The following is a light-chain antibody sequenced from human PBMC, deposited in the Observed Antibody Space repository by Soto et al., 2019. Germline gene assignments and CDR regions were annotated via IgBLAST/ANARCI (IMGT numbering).Light chain of an antibody. CDR1: QSISTY. Sequence: DIQMTQTRSSLSASVGDRVTITCRASQSISTYLNWYQQKVGKAPKLLIYAASSLQRWVPSRFSGSGSGTDFTLTISSLQPEDFATYYCLQSYSTPRTFGQGTKLEIK. V-gene: IGKV1-39*01. J-gene: IGKJ2*02. CDR3: LQSYSTPRT. CDR2: AAS.